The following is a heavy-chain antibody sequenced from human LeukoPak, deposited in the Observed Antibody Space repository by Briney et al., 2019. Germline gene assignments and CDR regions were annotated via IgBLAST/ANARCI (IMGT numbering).Heavy chain of an antibody. CDR2: ISGSGGNT. Sequence: GXSLRLSCAASGFTFSSYAMSWVRQAPGKGLEWVSTISGSGGNTYYAYSVKGRFTISRDNSKNTLYLQMNSLRAEDTAVYYCAKDRGKVPAAIFDYWGQGTLVTVSS. CDR3: AKDRGKVPAAIFDY. V-gene: IGHV3-23*01. J-gene: IGHJ4*02. D-gene: IGHD2-2*01. CDR1: GFTFSSYA.